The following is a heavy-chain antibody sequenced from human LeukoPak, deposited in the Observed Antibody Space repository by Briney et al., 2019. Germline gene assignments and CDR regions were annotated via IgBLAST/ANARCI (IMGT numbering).Heavy chain of an antibody. CDR3: ARDFSGGWTNYYYMDV. CDR2: MNPLGGSS. Sequence: ASLKVSCKASGYTFTTYYIHWVRLAPGQGLEWMGIMNPLGGSSSFAQKFQGRVTMTRDTSTSTAYMELSTLRSEDTAVYFCARDFSGGWTNYYYMDVWGEGTTVTVSS. CDR1: GYTFTTYY. V-gene: IGHV1-46*01. J-gene: IGHJ6*03. D-gene: IGHD2-15*01.